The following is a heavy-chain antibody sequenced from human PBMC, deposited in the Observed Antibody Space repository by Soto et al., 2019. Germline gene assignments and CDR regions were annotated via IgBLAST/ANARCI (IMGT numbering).Heavy chain of an antibody. CDR2: TSGSGGTA. CDR1: GFTFSSYA. V-gene: IGHV3-23*01. CDR3: AKGPIFGVENIYDY. D-gene: IGHD3-3*01. Sequence: EVQLLESGGGLVQPGGSPRLSCAASGFTFSSYAMSWVRQAPGKGLEWVSGTSGSGGTAYYTDSGKGRFTISRDNSKQTLYLQMNSLRAEDTALYYCAKGPIFGVENIYDYWGQGTLVTVSS. J-gene: IGHJ4*02.